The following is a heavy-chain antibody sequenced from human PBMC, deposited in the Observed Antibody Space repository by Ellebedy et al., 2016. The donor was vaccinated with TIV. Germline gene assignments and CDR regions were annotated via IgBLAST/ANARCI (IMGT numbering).Heavy chain of an antibody. CDR2: TYYRSKRYD. D-gene: IGHD6-13*01. CDR3: TRAGAGVAAGLFGS. J-gene: IGHJ4*02. V-gene: IGHV6-1*01. Sequence: SQTLSLTCAISGDSVSSKSAIWHWIRQSPSRGLEWLGRTYYRSKRYDDYAVSVRSRTTVKADTSKNQFSLRLNSVTPEDTAVYYCTRAGAGVAAGLFGSWGQGTLVTVSS. CDR1: GDSVSSKSAI.